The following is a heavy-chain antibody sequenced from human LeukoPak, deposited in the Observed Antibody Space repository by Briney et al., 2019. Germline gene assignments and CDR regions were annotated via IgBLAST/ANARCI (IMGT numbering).Heavy chain of an antibody. J-gene: IGHJ4*02. CDR1: GFTFSSYA. CDR3: ARSDYDILTGYSFDY. Sequence: PGGSLRLSCAASGFTFSSYAMHWVRQAPGKGLEYVSAISSNGGSTYYANSVKGRFTISRDNSKNTLYLQMGSLRAEDMAAYYCARSDYDILTGYSFDYWGQGTLVTVSS. D-gene: IGHD3-9*01. CDR2: ISSNGGST. V-gene: IGHV3-64*01.